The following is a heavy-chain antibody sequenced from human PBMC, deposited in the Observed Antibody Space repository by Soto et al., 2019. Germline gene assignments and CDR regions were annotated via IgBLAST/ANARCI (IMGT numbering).Heavy chain of an antibody. J-gene: IGHJ4*02. V-gene: IGHV1-69*02. Sequence: ASMKISCKASGGTYTSYTISWVRQAPGQGLEWMGRIIPILGIANYAQKFQGRDTITADKSTSSAYMELSSLRFEDMAVYYCASGVEEHMYCFDYWGQGTRVSVSS. CDR2: IIPILGIA. CDR3: ASGVEEHMYCFDY. D-gene: IGHD3-3*01. CDR1: GGTYTSYT.